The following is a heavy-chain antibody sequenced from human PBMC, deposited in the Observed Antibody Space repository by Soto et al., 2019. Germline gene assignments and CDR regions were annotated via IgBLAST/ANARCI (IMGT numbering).Heavy chain of an antibody. CDR2: IYTSGST. Sequence: SETLSLTCTVSGGSISSYYWSWIRQPAGRGLEWIGRIYTSGSTNYNPSLKSRVTMSVDTSKNQFSLKLSSVTAADTAVYYCAREIIAAAGTETYYYYGMDVWGQGTTVTVSS. D-gene: IGHD6-13*01. J-gene: IGHJ6*02. V-gene: IGHV4-4*07. CDR3: AREIIAAAGTETYYYYGMDV. CDR1: GGSISSYY.